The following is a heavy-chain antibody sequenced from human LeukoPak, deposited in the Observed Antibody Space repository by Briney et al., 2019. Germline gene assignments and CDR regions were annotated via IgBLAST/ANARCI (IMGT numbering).Heavy chain of an antibody. D-gene: IGHD3-10*01. CDR1: GFTFSSYA. V-gene: IGHV3-30*02. Sequence: PGGSLRLSCAASGFTFSSYAMHWVRQAPGKGLEWVAFIRNDGSDKYYAVSVKGRFTISRDNSKNTLYLQMNSLRAEDTALYYCGKDRGFGQFLWGNDYWGQGTLVTVSS. CDR2: IRNDGSDK. CDR3: GKDRGFGQFLWGNDY. J-gene: IGHJ4*02.